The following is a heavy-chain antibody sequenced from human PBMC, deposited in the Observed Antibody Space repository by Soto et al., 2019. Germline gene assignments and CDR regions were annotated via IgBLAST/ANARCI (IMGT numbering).Heavy chain of an antibody. CDR3: ARDKSSSSRDYYYYYGMDV. CDR1: GYTFTSYG. CDR2: ISAYNGNT. Sequence: QVQLVQSGAEVKKPGASVKVSCKASGYTFTSYGISWVRQAPGQGLEWMGWISAYNGNTNYAQKLQGRVTMTTDTFTSTAYMELRSLRSDDTAVYYCARDKSSSSRDYYYYYGMDVWGQGTTVTVSS. D-gene: IGHD6-6*01. J-gene: IGHJ6*02. V-gene: IGHV1-18*01.